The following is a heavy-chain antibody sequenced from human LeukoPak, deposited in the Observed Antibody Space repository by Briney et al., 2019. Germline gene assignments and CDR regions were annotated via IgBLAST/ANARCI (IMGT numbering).Heavy chain of an antibody. CDR1: GGSISSYY. V-gene: IGHV4-4*07. CDR2: LYTSGST. J-gene: IGHJ4*02. D-gene: IGHD3-22*01. Sequence: SETLSLTXTVSGGSISSYYWSWIRQPAGKGLEWIGRLYTSGSTNYNPSLKSRVTMSVDTSKNQFSLKLSSVTAADTAVYYCARVRGGYYYDSSGEYFDYWGQGTLVTVSS. CDR3: ARVRGGYYYDSSGEYFDY.